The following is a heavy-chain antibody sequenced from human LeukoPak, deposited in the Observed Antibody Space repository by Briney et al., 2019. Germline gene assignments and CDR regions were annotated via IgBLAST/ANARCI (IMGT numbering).Heavy chain of an antibody. CDR3: ARHPIAAGGAYNWFNP. J-gene: IGHJ5*02. D-gene: IGHD6-13*01. CDR1: GYSFTSYW. V-gene: IGHV5-51*01. CDR2: IYPNDSDS. Sequence: GESLKISCKGSGYSFTSYWIGWVRQMPGKGLEWMGIIYPNDSDSRYSPSFQGQVTISADKSISTAYLQWISLKASDTAMYYCARHPIAAGGAYNWFNPWGQGTLVTVSS.